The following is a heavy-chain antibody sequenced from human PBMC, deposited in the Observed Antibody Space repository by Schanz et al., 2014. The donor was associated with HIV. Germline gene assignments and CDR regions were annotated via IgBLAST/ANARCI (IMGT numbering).Heavy chain of an antibody. CDR3: ARDLPNPYFDFSGPAGDY. D-gene: IGHD3-22*01. CDR2: IWYDGSNK. J-gene: IGHJ4*02. CDR1: GFTFRSYG. Sequence: QVQLVESGGGVVQPGRSLRLSCAASGFTFRSYGMHWVRQAPGKGLEWVAVIWYDGSNKYYADSVKGRFTISRDNSKKTLYLQMSSLRAEDTAVYYCARDLPNPYFDFSGPAGDYWGQGALVTVSS. V-gene: IGHV3-33*01.